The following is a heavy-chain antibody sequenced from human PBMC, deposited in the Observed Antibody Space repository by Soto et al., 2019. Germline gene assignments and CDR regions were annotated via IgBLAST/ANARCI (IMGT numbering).Heavy chain of an antibody. CDR3: ARVRCSSTSCYVDY. V-gene: IGHV4-59*01. J-gene: IGHJ4*02. CDR2: IYYSGST. D-gene: IGHD2-2*01. CDR1: GGSISSYY. Sequence: PSETLSLTCTVSGGSISSYYWSWIRQHPGKGLEWIGYIYYSGSTNYNPSLKSRVTISVDTAKNQFSRKLSSVTAADTAVYYCARVRCSSTSCYVDYWGQGTLVTV.